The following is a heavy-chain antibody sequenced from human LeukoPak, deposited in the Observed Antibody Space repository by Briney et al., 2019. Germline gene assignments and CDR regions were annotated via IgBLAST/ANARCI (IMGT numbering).Heavy chain of an antibody. CDR2: IDPSDSYT. J-gene: IGHJ4*02. CDR3: ASGGGRYDSSGYYYFDY. V-gene: IGHV5-10-1*01. CDR1: GYSFINHW. D-gene: IGHD3-22*01. Sequence: GESLKISCKGSGYSFINHWISWVRQMPGKGLEWMGRIDPSDSYTDYSPSFQGHVTISADKSISTAYPQWSSLKASDTAMYYCASGGGRYDSSGYYYFDYWGQGTLVTVSS.